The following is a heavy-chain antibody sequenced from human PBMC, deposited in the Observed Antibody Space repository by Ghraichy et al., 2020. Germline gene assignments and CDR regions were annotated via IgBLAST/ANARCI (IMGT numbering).Heavy chain of an antibody. CDR3: ARDGAYCGGDCYSFYYFDH. Sequence: GGSLRLSCAASGFTFSGYSINWVRQAPGKGLEWVSSISSSSSYIYYADSVKGRFTISRDNAKNSLYLQMNSLRAEDTAVYYCARDGAYCGGDCYSFYYFDHGGQGTLVTVSS. D-gene: IGHD2-21*02. V-gene: IGHV3-21*01. CDR2: ISSSSSYI. J-gene: IGHJ4*02. CDR1: GFTFSGYS.